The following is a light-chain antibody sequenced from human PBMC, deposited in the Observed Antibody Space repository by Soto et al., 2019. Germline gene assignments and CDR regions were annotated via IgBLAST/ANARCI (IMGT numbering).Light chain of an antibody. J-gene: IGKJ1*01. Sequence: DIQMTQSPSTLSASVGDRVTITCRASQSISSWLAWYQQKPGKAPKLLIYKASSLESGVPSRFSGSGSGTQFTLTISSLQPDDFATYCCQHYNNYLWTFGQGTKVEIK. CDR2: KAS. V-gene: IGKV1-5*03. CDR1: QSISSW. CDR3: QHYNNYLWT.